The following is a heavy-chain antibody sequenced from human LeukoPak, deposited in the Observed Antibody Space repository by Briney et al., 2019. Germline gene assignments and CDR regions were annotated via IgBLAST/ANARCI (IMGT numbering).Heavy chain of an antibody. Sequence: GGSLRLSCAASGFTVSSNYMSWVRQAPGKGLEWVSVIYSGGSTYYADSVKGRFTISRDNSKNTLYLQMNSLRAEDTAVYYCARDSVPWNDYGKSHYGMDVWGQGTTVTVSS. CDR1: GFTVSSNY. V-gene: IGHV3-66*01. CDR2: IYSGGST. D-gene: IGHD4-17*01. J-gene: IGHJ6*02. CDR3: ARDSVPWNDYGKSHYGMDV.